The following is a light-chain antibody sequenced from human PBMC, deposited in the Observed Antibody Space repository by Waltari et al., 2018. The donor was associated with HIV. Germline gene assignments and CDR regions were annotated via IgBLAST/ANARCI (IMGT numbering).Light chain of an antibody. V-gene: IGLV1-40*01. CDR3: QSYDSSLSGPYV. CDR1: SSNIGAGYD. CDR2: GNG. J-gene: IGLJ1*01. Sequence: QSVLTQPPSVSGAPGQRVTLSCTGSSSNIGAGYDVHWYQQLPGTAPKLLIYGNGIRPSGGPERFSGSKSGPSASLAITGLQAEDEADYYCQSYDSSLSGPYVFGTGTKVTVL.